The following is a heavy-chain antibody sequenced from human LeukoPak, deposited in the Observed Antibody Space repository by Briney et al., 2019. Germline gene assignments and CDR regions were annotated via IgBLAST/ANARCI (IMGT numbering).Heavy chain of an antibody. J-gene: IGHJ4*02. CDR2: ISSSSST. CDR1: GFTFSSYS. V-gene: IGHV3-21*01. CDR3: ARGGYHAYYLDY. D-gene: IGHD5-18*01. Sequence: PGGSLRLSCAASGFTFSSYSMSWVRQAPGKGLEWVSSISSSSSTNYADSVKGRFTISRDNAKNSLYLQMNSPRAEDTAVYYCARGGYHAYYLDYWGQGSLVTVSS.